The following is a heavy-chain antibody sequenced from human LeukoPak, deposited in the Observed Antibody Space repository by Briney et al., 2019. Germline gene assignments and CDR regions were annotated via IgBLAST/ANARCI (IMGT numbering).Heavy chain of an antibody. CDR3: VKEGLSGDLEY. V-gene: IGHV3-64D*09. Sequence: GGSLRLSCSASGFTFSSYAMHWVRQAPGKGLQYVSAISCNGGSTHYADSVKGRFTISIDNSKNTLYLQRGSLRVEDTAVYHCVKEGLSGDLEYWGQGTLFTVSS. CDR2: ISCNGGST. J-gene: IGHJ4*02. CDR1: GFTFSSYA. D-gene: IGHD7-27*01.